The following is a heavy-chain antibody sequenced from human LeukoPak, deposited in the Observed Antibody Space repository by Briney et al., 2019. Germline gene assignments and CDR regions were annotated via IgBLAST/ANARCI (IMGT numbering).Heavy chain of an antibody. J-gene: IGHJ6*02. Sequence: GGSLRLSCAASGFTFSSYAMSWVRQAPGKGLEWVSAISGSGGSTYYADSVKGRFTISRDNSKSTLYLQMNSLRAEDTAVYYCAKDVKDYGDYDGCMDVWGQGTTVTVSS. CDR1: GFTFSSYA. CDR3: AKDVKDYGDYDGCMDV. V-gene: IGHV3-23*01. D-gene: IGHD4-17*01. CDR2: ISGSGGST.